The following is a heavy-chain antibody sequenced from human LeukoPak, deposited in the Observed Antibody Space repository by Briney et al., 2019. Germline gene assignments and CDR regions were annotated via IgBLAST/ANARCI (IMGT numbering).Heavy chain of an antibody. CDR1: GGSISSSSYY. Sequence: SETLSLTCTVSGGSISSSSYYWGWIRQPPGKGLEWIGSIYYSGSAYYNPSLKSRVTISVDTSKNQFSLKLSSVTAADTAVYYCARLVATSPRFDYWGQGTLVTVSS. J-gene: IGHJ4*02. CDR2: IYYSGSA. CDR3: ARLVATSPRFDY. V-gene: IGHV4-39*01. D-gene: IGHD5-12*01.